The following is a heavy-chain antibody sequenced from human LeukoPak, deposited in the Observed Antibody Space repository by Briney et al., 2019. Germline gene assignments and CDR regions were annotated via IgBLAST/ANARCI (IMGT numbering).Heavy chain of an antibody. V-gene: IGHV4-59*01. CDR1: GGSISSYY. J-gene: IGHJ6*03. CDR3: ARGMTRPTDYMDV. Sequence: PSETLSLTCTVSGGSISSYYWSWIRQPPGKGLEWIGYIYYSGSTNYNPSLKSRVTISVDTSKNQFSLKLGPVTAADTAVYYCARGMTRPTDYMDVWGKGTTVTVSS. CDR2: IYYSGST. D-gene: IGHD1-26*01.